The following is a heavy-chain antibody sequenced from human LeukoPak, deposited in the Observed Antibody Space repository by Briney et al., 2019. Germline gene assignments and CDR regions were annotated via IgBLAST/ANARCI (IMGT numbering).Heavy chain of an antibody. Sequence: GGSLRLSCAASGFTFSSYEMNWVRQAPGEGLEWVSYISSSGGTINYADSVKGRFTISRDNAKNPLYLQMNSLRAEDTAVYYCARDYWAGTGSCYAHWGQGTLVTVSS. CDR2: ISSSGGTI. CDR3: ARDYWAGTGSCYAH. CDR1: GFTFSSYE. D-gene: IGHD2-15*01. V-gene: IGHV3-48*03. J-gene: IGHJ4*02.